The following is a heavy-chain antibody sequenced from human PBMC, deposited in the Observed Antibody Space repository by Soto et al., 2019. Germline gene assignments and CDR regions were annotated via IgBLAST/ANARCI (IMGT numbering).Heavy chain of an antibody. CDR3: ARRGISPHNLDY. V-gene: IGHV4-30-4*01. D-gene: IGHD3-16*01. CDR2: IYYSGST. Sequence: SETLSLTCTVSGGSISTGDYYWSWIRQPPGKGLEWIGYIYYSGSTFYSPTLKSRVAISLNTPKNQFSLRLGSVTAADTAVYYCARRGISPHNLDYWGQGTLVTVSS. J-gene: IGHJ4*02. CDR1: GGSISTGDYY.